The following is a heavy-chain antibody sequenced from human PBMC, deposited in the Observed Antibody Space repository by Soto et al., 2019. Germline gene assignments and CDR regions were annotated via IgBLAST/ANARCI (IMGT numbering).Heavy chain of an antibody. CDR3: ARDLRSITIFGVVINGMDV. V-gene: IGHV1-46*01. CDR1: GYTFTSYY. CDR2: TNPSGGST. J-gene: IGHJ6*02. D-gene: IGHD3-3*01. Sequence: ASVKLSCKASGYTFTSYYMHWVRQAPGQGLEWMGITNPSGGSTSYAQKFQGRVTMTRDTSTSTVYMELSSLRSEDTAVYYCARDLRSITIFGVVINGMDVWGQGTTVTVSS.